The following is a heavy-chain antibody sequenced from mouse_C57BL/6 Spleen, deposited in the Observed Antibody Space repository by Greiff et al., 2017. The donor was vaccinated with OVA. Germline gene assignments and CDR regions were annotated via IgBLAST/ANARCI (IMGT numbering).Heavy chain of an antibody. Sequence: QVQLKQSGAELVKPGASVKMSCKASGYTFTSYWITWVKQRPGQGLEWIGDIYPGSGSTNYNEKFKSKATLTVDTSSSTAYMQLSSLTSEDSAVDYCARYCYGSPLDYWGQGTTLTVSS. D-gene: IGHD1-1*01. V-gene: IGHV1-55*01. CDR2: IYPGSGST. CDR1: GYTFTSYW. J-gene: IGHJ2*01. CDR3: ARYCYGSPLDY.